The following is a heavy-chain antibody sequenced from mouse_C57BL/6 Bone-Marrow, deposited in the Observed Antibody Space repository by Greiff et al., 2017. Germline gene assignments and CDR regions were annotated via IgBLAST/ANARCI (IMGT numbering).Heavy chain of an antibody. J-gene: IGHJ2*01. D-gene: IGHD1-1*01. CDR3: TITTVVVHFDY. V-gene: IGHV14-1*01. Sequence: VQLKQSGAELVRPGASVKLSCTASGFNIKDYYMHWVKQRPEQGLEWIGRIDPEDGDTEYAPKFQGKATMTADTSSNTAYLQLSSLTSEDTAVYYCTITTVVVHFDYWGKGTTLTVSS. CDR1: GFNIKDYY. CDR2: IDPEDGDT.